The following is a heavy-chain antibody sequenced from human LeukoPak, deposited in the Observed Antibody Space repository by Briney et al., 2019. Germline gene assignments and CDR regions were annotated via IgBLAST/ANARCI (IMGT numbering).Heavy chain of an antibody. J-gene: IGHJ4*02. D-gene: IGHD6-13*01. Sequence: SETLSLTCTVSGGSISSYYWSWIRQPAGKGLEWIGRIDTSGNTNYKPSLKSRVTMSVDTSKNQFSLKLSSVTAADTAVYYCARVTGYVMEDYFDYWGQGTLVTVSS. CDR1: GGSISSYY. CDR2: IDTSGNT. CDR3: ARVTGYVMEDYFDY. V-gene: IGHV4-4*07.